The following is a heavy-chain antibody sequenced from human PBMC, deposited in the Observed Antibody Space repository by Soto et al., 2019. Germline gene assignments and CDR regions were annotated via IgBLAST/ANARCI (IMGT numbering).Heavy chain of an antibody. CDR2: IYHSGST. V-gene: IGHV4-30-2*01. CDR1: CGSIISGGYS. CDR3: ARGRSSRPKNYYYYYGMDV. J-gene: IGHJ6*02. Sequence: SETLSRTCTGSCGSIISGGYSWSWIRQPPGEGLEWIVYIYHSGSTYYNPSLKSRVTISVDRSKNQFSLKLSSVTAADTAVYYCARGRSSRPKNYYYYYGMDVWGQGTTVTVSS. D-gene: IGHD6-13*01.